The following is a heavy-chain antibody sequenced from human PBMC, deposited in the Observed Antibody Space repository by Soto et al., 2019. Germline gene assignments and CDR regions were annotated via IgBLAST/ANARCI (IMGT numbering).Heavy chain of an antibody. CDR1: GFTFDGYT. D-gene: IGHD2-21*02. CDR3: AKDMAYGGDSGPFDS. CDR2: IRWDGSST. Sequence: GGSLRLSCAASGFTFDGYTMHWVRQAPGKGLEWVSLIRWDGSSTYYADSVKGRFTISRDNSKDSLYLQMNSLRTEDTALYYCAKDMAYGGDSGPFDSWGQGTLVTVSS. J-gene: IGHJ4*02. V-gene: IGHV3-43*01.